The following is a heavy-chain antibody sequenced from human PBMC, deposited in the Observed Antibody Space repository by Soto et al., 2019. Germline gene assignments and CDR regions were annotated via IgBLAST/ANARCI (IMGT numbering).Heavy chain of an antibody. V-gene: IGHV4-30-2*01. CDR1: GGSISSGGYS. CDR2: IYHSGST. D-gene: IGHD2-8*01. Sequence: SETLSLTCAVSGGSISSGGYSWSWIRQPPGKGLEWIGYIYHSGSTYYNPSLKSRVTISVDRSKNQFSLKLSSVTAADTAVYYCARGGYCTNGVCYTFDYWGQGTLVTVS. J-gene: IGHJ4*02. CDR3: ARGGYCTNGVCYTFDY.